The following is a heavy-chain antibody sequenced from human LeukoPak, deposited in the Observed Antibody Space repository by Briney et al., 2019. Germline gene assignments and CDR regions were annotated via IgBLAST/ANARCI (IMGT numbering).Heavy chain of an antibody. V-gene: IGHV4-59*08. CDR3: ARTYCSSTSCYRGYFDY. Sequence: SETLSLTCTVSGGSISSYYWSWIRQPPGKGLGWIGYIYYSGSTNYNPSLKSRVTISVDTSKNQFSLKLSSVTAADTAAYYCARTYCSSTSCYRGYFDYWGQGTLVTVSS. CDR2: IYYSGST. J-gene: IGHJ4*02. CDR1: GGSISSYY. D-gene: IGHD2-2*01.